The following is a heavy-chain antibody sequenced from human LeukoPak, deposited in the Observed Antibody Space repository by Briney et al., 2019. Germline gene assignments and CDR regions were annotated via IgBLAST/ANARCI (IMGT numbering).Heavy chain of an antibody. CDR2: IYHSGST. D-gene: IGHD1-26*01. J-gene: IGHJ4*02. Sequence: KSSETLSLTCTVSGYSISSGYYWGWIRQPPGKGLEWIGSIYHSGSTYYNPSLKSRVTISVDTSKNQFSLKLSSVTAADTAAYYCARVDILFGSYYFDYWGQGTQVTVSS. CDR1: GYSISSGYY. CDR3: ARVDILFGSYYFDY. V-gene: IGHV4-38-2*02.